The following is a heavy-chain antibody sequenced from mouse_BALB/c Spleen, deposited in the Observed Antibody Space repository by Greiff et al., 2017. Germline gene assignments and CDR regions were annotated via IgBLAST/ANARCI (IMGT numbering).Heavy chain of an antibody. V-gene: IGHV3-6*02. Sequence: EVKVEESGPGLVKPSQSLSLTCSVTGYSITSGYYWNWIRQFPGNKLEWMGYISYDGSNNYNPSLKNRISITRDTSKNQFFLKLNSVTTEDTATYYCVRRRGRDYFDYWGQGTTLTVSS. CDR1: GYSITSGYY. CDR3: VRRRGRDYFDY. D-gene: IGHD3-1*01. J-gene: IGHJ2*01. CDR2: ISYDGSN.